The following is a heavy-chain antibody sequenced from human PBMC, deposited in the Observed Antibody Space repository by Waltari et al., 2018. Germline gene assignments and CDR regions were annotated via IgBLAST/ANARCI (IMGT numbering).Heavy chain of an antibody. J-gene: IGHJ4*02. Sequence: EVQLVESGGALVQPGGSLRLSCAASGFTFSSYWMSWVGQAPGKGLECVANIKQDGSEKDYVDSVKGRFTISRDNAKNSLYLQLNSLRAEDTAVYYCARGNGYSLRWPLYYFDYWGQGTLVTVPS. CDR3: ARGNGYSLRWPLYYFDY. CDR1: GFTFSSYW. D-gene: IGHD5-12*01. V-gene: IGHV3-7*01. CDR2: IKQDGSEK.